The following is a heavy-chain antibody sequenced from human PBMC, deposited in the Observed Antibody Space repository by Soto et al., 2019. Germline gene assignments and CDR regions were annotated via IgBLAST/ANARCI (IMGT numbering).Heavy chain of an antibody. CDR1: GFTFSSYG. J-gene: IGHJ4*02. Sequence: PGGSLRLSCAASGFTFSSYGMHWVRQAPGKGLEWVAVISYDGSNKYYADSVKGRFTISRDNSKNTLYLQMNSLRAEDTAVYYCAKDMDTAMAHYFDYWGQGTLVTVSS. V-gene: IGHV3-30*18. D-gene: IGHD5-18*01. CDR3: AKDMDTAMAHYFDY. CDR2: ISYDGSNK.